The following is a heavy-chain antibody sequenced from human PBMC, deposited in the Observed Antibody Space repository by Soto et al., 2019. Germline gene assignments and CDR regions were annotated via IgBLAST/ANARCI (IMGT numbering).Heavy chain of an antibody. D-gene: IGHD2-15*01. CDR3: AGENCSGGSCYQSWYFDL. V-gene: IGHV6-1*01. CDR2: TYYRSKWYN. CDR1: GDSVSSNSAA. Sequence: SQTLSLTCAISGDSVSSNSAAWNWIRQSPSRGLEWLGRTYYRSKWYNDYAVSVKSRITINPDTSKNQFSLQLNSVTPEDTAVYYCAGENCSGGSCYQSWYFDLWGRGTLVTVSS. J-gene: IGHJ2*01.